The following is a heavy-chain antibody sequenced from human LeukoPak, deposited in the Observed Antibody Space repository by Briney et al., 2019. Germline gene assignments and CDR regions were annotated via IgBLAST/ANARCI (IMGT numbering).Heavy chain of an antibody. CDR2: ISSSSSYI. J-gene: IGHJ4*02. CDR1: GFTFSSYS. V-gene: IGHV3-21*01. CDR3: ARELH. Sequence: SGGSLRLSCAASGFTFSSYSMNWVRQAPGKGLEWVSSISSSSSYIYYADSVKGRFTISRDNSKNTLYLQMNSLGDEDTAVYYCARELHLGQGTLVTVSS.